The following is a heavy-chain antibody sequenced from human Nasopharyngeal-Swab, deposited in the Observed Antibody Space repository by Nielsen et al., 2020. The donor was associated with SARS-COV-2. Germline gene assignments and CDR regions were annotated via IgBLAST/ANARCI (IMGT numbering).Heavy chain of an antibody. Sequence: GESLKISCAASGFTFSSYAMHWVRQAPGKGLEWVAVISYDGNNKYYADSVKGRFTISRDNSKNTLYLQMNSLRAEDTAVYYCARDSGGWNVWEDSFDYWGQGTMVTVSS. D-gene: IGHD1-1*01. V-gene: IGHV3-30-3*01. CDR2: ISYDGNNK. CDR1: GFTFSSYA. J-gene: IGHJ4*03. CDR3: ARDSGGWNVWEDSFDY.